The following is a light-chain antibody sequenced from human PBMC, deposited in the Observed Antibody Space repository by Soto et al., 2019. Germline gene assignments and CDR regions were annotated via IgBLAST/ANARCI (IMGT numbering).Light chain of an antibody. CDR1: SSDVGGYNY. V-gene: IGLV2-8*01. CDR2: EVN. CDR3: TSYAGGNGV. Sequence: QSALTQPPSASGSPGQSVTISCTGTSSDVGGYNYVSWYQQHPGKVPKLMVYEVNKRPSGVPDRFSGSKSGNTASLTVSGLQAEDEADYYCTSYAGGNGVCGTGTKLTVL. J-gene: IGLJ1*01.